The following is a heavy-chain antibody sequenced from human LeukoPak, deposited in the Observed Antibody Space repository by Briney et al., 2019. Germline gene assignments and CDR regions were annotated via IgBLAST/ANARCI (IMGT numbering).Heavy chain of an antibody. CDR3: ARQEITIFGVLIPHYFDY. Sequence: PSETLSLTCDVSGYSISSGYYWAWIRQPPGKGLEWIGNIYHSGNTYYNASLKSRVTISVDTSKNQFSLKLSSVTAADTAVYYCARQEITIFGVLIPHYFDYWGQGTLVTVSS. CDR2: IYHSGNT. V-gene: IGHV4-38-2*01. D-gene: IGHD3-3*01. CDR1: GYSISSGYY. J-gene: IGHJ4*02.